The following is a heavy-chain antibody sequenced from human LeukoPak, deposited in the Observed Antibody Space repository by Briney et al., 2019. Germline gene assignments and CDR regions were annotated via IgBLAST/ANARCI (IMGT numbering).Heavy chain of an antibody. CDR1: GYTFTDYY. CDR2: INTSGGHT. D-gene: IGHD4-11*01. J-gene: IGHJ3*02. Sequence: GASVKVSCKASGYTFTDYYMHWVRQAPGQGLEWMGIINTSGGHTNYAQKFQGRVSMTRDTSTGTLYMDLSSLRFEDTAVYYCARGLERLDSNNYLPFAFDIWGRGTMVTVS. CDR3: ARGLERLDSNNYLPFAFDI. V-gene: IGHV1-46*01.